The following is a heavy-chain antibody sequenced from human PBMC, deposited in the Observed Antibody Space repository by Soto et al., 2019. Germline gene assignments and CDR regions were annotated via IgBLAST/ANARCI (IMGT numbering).Heavy chain of an antibody. D-gene: IGHD1-20*01. J-gene: IGHJ4*02. CDR2: IGVGEAFI. CDR1: GFNVGAFA. CDR3: TRETVAGITGLDY. V-gene: IGHV3-23*01. Sequence: EVQLLESGGDLVQPGGSLRLSCAASGFNVGAFAVNWVRQAPGKGLEWVSGIGVGEAFINIPDSVRARFSISRDASENILYLQMNSLRVDDTALYYCTRETVAGITGLDYWGPGTLVTVSS.